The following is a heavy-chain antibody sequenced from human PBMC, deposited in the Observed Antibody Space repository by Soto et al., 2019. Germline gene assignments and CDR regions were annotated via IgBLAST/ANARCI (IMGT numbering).Heavy chain of an antibody. D-gene: IGHD3-10*01. CDR1: GFTFSSYG. CDR3: AREALLWFGEKPYGMDV. J-gene: IGHJ6*02. Sequence: QVQLVESGGGVVQPGRSLRLSCAASGFTFSSYGMHWVRQAPGKGLEWVAVIWYDGSNKYYADSVKGRFTISRDNSKNSLYLQMNCLRAEDTAVYYCAREALLWFGEKPYGMDVWGQGTTVTVSS. CDR2: IWYDGSNK. V-gene: IGHV3-33*01.